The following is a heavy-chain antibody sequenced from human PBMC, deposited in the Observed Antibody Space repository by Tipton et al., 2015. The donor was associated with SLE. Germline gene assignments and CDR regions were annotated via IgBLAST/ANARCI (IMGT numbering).Heavy chain of an antibody. V-gene: IGHV3-48*01. CDR3: ARDRGAVAGSSVGY. Sequence: PLRLSCAASGFTFSSYSMNWVRQAPGKGLEWVSYISSSSSTIYYADSVKGRFTISRDNAKNSLYLQMNSLRAEDTAVYYCARDRGAVAGSSVGYWGQGTLVTVSS. CDR2: ISSSSSTI. D-gene: IGHD6-19*01. CDR1: GFTFSSYS. J-gene: IGHJ4*02.